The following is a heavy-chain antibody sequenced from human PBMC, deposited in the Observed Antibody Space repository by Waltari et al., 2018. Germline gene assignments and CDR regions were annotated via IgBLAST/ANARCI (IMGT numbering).Heavy chain of an antibody. Sequence: EVQLVESGGGLVQPGGSLRLSCATSGFRLSDLWMGWVRQAPGKGLEWLANIRYDGGVKDIVDSVKGRFTVSRDNAENSLFLHMNSLRVEDTAVYYCARENYNGAAGDYWGQGTLVTVSS. V-gene: IGHV3-7*01. CDR2: IRYDGGVK. CDR3: ARENYNGAAGDY. CDR1: GFRLSDLW. D-gene: IGHD6-13*01. J-gene: IGHJ4*02.